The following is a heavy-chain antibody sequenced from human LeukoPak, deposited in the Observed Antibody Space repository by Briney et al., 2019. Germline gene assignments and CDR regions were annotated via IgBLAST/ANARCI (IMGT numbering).Heavy chain of an antibody. Sequence: PGRSLRLSSAASGFTFSSYGMHWVRQAPGKGLEWVAVISYDGSNKYYADSVKGRFTISRDNSKNTLYLQMNSLRAEDTAVYYCAKDVGVVSPYYMDVWGKGTTVTVSS. J-gene: IGHJ6*03. CDR1: GFTFSSYG. CDR3: AKDVGVVSPYYMDV. D-gene: IGHD3-3*01. CDR2: ISYDGSNK. V-gene: IGHV3-30*18.